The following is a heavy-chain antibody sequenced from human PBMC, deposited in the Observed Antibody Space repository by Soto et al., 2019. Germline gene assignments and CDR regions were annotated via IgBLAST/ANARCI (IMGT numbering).Heavy chain of an antibody. J-gene: IGHJ6*02. CDR1: GGSISSYY. V-gene: IGHV4-59*01. Sequence: SETLSLTCTVSGGSISSYYWSWIRQPPGKGLEWIGYIYYSGSTNYNPSLKSRVTISVDTSKNQFSLKLSSVTAADTAMYYCARDSRNGGNKYYYYGMDVWGQGTTVTVSS. CDR2: IYYSGST. D-gene: IGHD2-15*01. CDR3: ARDSRNGGNKYYYYGMDV.